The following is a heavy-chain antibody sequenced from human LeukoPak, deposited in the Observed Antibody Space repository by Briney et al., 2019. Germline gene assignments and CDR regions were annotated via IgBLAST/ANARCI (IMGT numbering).Heavy chain of an antibody. CDR2: ISSSGSTI. CDR3: ARDAFGILTGHSPDY. D-gene: IGHD3-9*01. CDR1: GFTFSDYY. J-gene: IGHJ4*02. Sequence: GGSLRLSCAASGFTFSDYYMSWIRQAPGKRLEWVSYISSSGSTIYYADSVKGRFTISRDNAKNSLYLQMNSLRAEDTAVYYCARDAFGILTGHSPDYWGQGTLVTVSS. V-gene: IGHV3-11*01.